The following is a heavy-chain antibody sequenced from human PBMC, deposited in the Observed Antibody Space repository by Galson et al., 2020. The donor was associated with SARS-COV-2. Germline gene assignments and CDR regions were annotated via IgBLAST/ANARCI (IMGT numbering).Heavy chain of an antibody. Sequence: SQTLSLTCTVSGGSISTYYWSWIRQPAGKGLEWIGRIYTSGSTNYNPSLKSRVTMSVDTSKNQFSLKLTSVTAADTAVYYCARSYHYYYMDVWGKGTTVTISS. V-gene: IGHV4-4*07. J-gene: IGHJ6*03. CDR1: GGSISTYY. CDR3: ARSYHYYYMDV. CDR2: IYTSGST.